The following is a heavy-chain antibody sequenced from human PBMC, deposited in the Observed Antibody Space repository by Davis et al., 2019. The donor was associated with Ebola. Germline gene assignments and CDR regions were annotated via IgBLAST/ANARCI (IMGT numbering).Heavy chain of an antibody. V-gene: IGHV3-74*01. J-gene: IGHJ4*02. Sequence: PGGSLRLSCAASGFTFSSYWMHWVRQAPGKGLVWVSRINSDGSSTSYADSVKGRFTISRDNAKTSLYLQMNSLRAEDTAVYYCGRGYAAPDYWGQGTLVTVSS. CDR2: INSDGSST. CDR3: GRGYAAPDY. CDR1: GFTFSSYW. D-gene: IGHD3-16*01.